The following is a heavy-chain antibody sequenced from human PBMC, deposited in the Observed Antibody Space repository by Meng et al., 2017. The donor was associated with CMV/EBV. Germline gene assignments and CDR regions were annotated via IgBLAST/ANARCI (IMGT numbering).Heavy chain of an antibody. J-gene: IGHJ4*02. Sequence: ASVKVSCKASGYTFTSYDINWVRQATGQGLEWMGWMNPNSGNTGYAQKFQGRVTMTRNTSISTAYMELSSLRSEDTAVYYCARGLRIFGVVSSPYYFDYWGQGTLVTVSS. CDR2: MNPNSGNT. CDR3: ARGLRIFGVVSSPYYFDY. D-gene: IGHD3-3*01. V-gene: IGHV1-8*01. CDR1: GYTFTSYD.